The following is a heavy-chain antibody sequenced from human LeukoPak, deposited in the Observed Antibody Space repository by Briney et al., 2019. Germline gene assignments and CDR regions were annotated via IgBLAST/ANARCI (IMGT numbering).Heavy chain of an antibody. CDR2: ISGSGGST. D-gene: IGHD2-15*01. Sequence: GGSLRLSCAASGFTFSSYAMSWVRQAPGKGLQWVSDISGSGGSTYYADSVKGRFTISRDNSKNTLYLQMNSLRAEDTAVYYCAKDRWVCSGGSCYSFSFDYWGQGTLVTVSS. CDR1: GFTFSSYA. CDR3: AKDRWVCSGGSCYSFSFDY. J-gene: IGHJ4*02. V-gene: IGHV3-23*01.